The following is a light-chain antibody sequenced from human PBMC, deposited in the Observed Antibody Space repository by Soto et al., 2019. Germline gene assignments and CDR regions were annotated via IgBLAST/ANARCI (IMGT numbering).Light chain of an antibody. CDR3: QKYNTPQ. J-gene: IGKJ1*01. CDR2: AAS. Sequence: DIQMTQSPSSLSASVGDRVTITCRASQDISNYLAWYQQKPGKVPKLLIYAASSLQPGVPSRFSGGGSGADFTLTSSSLQPEDVATYYCQKYNTPQFGQGTKVEIK. V-gene: IGKV1-27*01. CDR1: QDISNY.